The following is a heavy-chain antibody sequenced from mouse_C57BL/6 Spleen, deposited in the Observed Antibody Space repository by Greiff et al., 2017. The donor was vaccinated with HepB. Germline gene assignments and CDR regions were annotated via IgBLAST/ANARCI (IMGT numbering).Heavy chain of an antibody. CDR3: ARCAGYGSFDY. D-gene: IGHD2-2*01. Sequence: EVMLVESGGGLVQPGGSLSLSCAASGFTFTDYYMSWVRQPPGKALEWLGFIRNKANGYTTEYSASVKGRFTISRDNSQSILYLQMNALRAEDSATYYCARCAGYGSFDYWGQGTTLTVSS. J-gene: IGHJ2*01. CDR2: IRNKANGYTT. CDR1: GFTFTDYY. V-gene: IGHV7-3*01.